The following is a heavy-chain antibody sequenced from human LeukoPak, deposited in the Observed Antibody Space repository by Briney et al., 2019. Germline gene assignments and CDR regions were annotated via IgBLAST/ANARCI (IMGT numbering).Heavy chain of an antibody. CDR3: ASLKNYYDSSGYLVTDALDI. CDR2: ISGYNGNT. V-gene: IGHV1-18*01. D-gene: IGHD3-22*01. J-gene: IGHJ3*02. CDR1: GYTFTTYN. Sequence: ASVKVSCKASGYTFTTYNINWVRQAPGQGLEWMGWISGYNGNTNYAQKLQGRVTMTTDTSTSTAYMELRSLKSDDTAVYYCASLKNYYDSSGYLVTDALDIWGQGTMVTVSS.